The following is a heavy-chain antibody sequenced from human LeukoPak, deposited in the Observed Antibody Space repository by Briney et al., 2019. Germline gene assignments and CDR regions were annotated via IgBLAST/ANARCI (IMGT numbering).Heavy chain of an antibody. V-gene: IGHV4-30-2*01. CDR1: GGSISSGGYS. CDR3: ARGVATIRWYFDL. CDR2: IYHSGST. J-gene: IGHJ2*01. D-gene: IGHD5-24*01. Sequence: SQTLSLTCAVSGGSISSGGYSWSWIRQPPGKGLGWIGYIYHSGSTYYNPSLKSRVTISVDRSKNQFSLKLSSVTAADTAVYYCARGVATIRWYFDLWGRGTLVTVSS.